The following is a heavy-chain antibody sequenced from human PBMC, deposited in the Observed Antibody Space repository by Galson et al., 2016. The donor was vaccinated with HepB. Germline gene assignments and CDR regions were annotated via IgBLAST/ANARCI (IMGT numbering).Heavy chain of an antibody. CDR3: ARESKWAAADDFSYYYGMDV. Sequence: SETLSLTCAVYGGPFSGYYWSWIRQPPGKGLEWIGEIYHSGSTNYSPSLKSRVTISIDTSKNQFSLNLSSVTAADTAVYYCARESKWAAADDFSYYYGMDVWGQGTTVTVSS. J-gene: IGHJ6*02. D-gene: IGHD6-13*01. CDR2: IYHSGST. CDR1: GGPFSGYY. V-gene: IGHV4-34*01.